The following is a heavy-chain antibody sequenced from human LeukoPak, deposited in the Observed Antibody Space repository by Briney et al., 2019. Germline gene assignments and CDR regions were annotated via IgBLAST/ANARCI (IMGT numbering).Heavy chain of an antibody. J-gene: IGHJ4*02. CDR1: GFTLSSYA. CDR3: VRDDSGSVIRGVLHY. D-gene: IGHD3-10*01. V-gene: IGHV3-33*01. Sequence: PGGSLRLSCTASGFTLSSYAIHWVRQAPGKGLEWVSVIYLDGSKIYYADSVKGRFTLSRDNSKNTLYLQMNSLIAEDTAVYYCVRDDSGSVIRGVLHYWGQEALVTVSS. CDR2: IYLDGSKI.